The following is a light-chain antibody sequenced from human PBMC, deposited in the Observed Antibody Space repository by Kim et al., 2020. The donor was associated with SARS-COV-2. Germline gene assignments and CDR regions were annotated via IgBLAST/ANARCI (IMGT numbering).Light chain of an antibody. Sequence: NYVYWYQQFPGAPPKLLIYSTFRRPSGVPDRISASKSDTSASLAIGGLRSEDEATYYCSVWDDSLRAVLFGGGTQLTVL. CDR1: NY. CDR3: SVWDDSLRAVL. CDR2: STF. J-gene: IGLJ2*01. V-gene: IGLV1-47*02.